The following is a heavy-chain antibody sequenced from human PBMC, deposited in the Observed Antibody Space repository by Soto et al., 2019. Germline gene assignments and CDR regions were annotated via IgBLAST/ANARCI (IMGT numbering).Heavy chain of an antibody. CDR3: AKQYDFWSGYYRASLDY. CDR2: ISGSGGST. Sequence: SGGSLRLSCAASGFTFSSYAMSWVRQAPGKGLEWVSAISGSGGSTYYADSVKGRFTISRDNSKNTLYLQMNSLRAEDTAVYYCAKQYDFWSGYYRASLDYWGQGTLVTAPQ. J-gene: IGHJ4*02. D-gene: IGHD3-3*01. CDR1: GFTFSSYA. V-gene: IGHV3-23*01.